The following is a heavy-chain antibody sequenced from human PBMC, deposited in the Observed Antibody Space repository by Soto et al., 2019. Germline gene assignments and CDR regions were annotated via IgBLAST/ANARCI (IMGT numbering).Heavy chain of an antibody. CDR2: ISYDGSNK. CDR3: AKGGVWDSRSSGGVDY. CDR1: GFTFKSYG. D-gene: IGHD6-6*01. Sequence: QVQLVESGGGVVQPGRSLRLSCVASGFTFKSYGIHWVRQAPGKGLEWVAVISYDGSNKYYADSVKGRFTVARDNSNTTVYLHMGSLRAEDTAVYYCAKGGVWDSRSSGGVDYWGQGTLVTVSS. J-gene: IGHJ4*02. V-gene: IGHV3-30*18.